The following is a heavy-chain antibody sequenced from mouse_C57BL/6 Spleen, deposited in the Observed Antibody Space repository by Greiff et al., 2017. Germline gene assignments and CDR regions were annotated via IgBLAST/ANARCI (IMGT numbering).Heavy chain of an antibody. D-gene: IGHD1-1*01. V-gene: IGHV1-63*01. CDR1: GYTFTNYW. J-gene: IGHJ2*01. CDR3: GRSGYYGSSNYFDY. Sequence: QVQLQQSGAELVRPGTSVKMSCKASGYTFTNYWIGWAKQRPGHGLEWIGDIYPGGGYTNYNEKFKGKATLTADKSSNTAYMQFSSLTSEDAALFYCGRSGYYGSSNYFDYWGQGTTLTVSS. CDR2: IYPGGGYT.